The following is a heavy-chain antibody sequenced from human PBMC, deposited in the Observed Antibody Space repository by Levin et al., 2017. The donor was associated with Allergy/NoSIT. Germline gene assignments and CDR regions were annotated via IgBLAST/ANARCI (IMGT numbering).Heavy chain of an antibody. D-gene: IGHD6-19*01. V-gene: IGHV3-30*18. J-gene: IGHJ4*02. CDR3: AKGICARWLGPATDH. CDR2: ISYDGAIK. CDR1: GFTFSTYG. Sequence: GGSLRLSCAASGFTFSTYGMHWVRQAPGKCLEWVAVISYDGAIKNSAASVRGRITFSRDNSKNTLYLQMDSLTPEDTAVYSCAKGICARWLGPATDHWGQGALVTVSS.